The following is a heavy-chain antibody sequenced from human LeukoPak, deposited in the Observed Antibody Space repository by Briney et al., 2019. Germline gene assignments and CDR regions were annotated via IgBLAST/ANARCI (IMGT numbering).Heavy chain of an antibody. D-gene: IGHD6-13*01. CDR1: GFTVSSYA. CDR3: AKCPTGYTKTFDS. CDR2: ISGSGSKT. V-gene: IGHV3-23*01. J-gene: IGHJ4*02. Sequence: GGSLRLSCPASGFTVSSYAMSWVRQAPGKGLEGVSAISGSGSKTYCADSVKGRFTISRDNSKNTLYLQMHSLRAEDTAVYYCAKCPTGYTKTFDSWGQGTLVTVSS.